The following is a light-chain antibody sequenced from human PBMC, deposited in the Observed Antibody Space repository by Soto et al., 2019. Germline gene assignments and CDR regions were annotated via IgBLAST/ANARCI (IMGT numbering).Light chain of an antibody. CDR1: QGIGDT. V-gene: IGKV3D-11*01. CDR3: QQRNNWPIT. Sequence: VLTQSPATLSVSPGEGVTLSCRASQGIGDTLAWYQHKPGQTPRLLIYDASNRATGIPVRFSGSGSGTDFTLTISSLEPEDFALYYCQQRNNWPITFGQGTRLEI. CDR2: DAS. J-gene: IGKJ5*01.